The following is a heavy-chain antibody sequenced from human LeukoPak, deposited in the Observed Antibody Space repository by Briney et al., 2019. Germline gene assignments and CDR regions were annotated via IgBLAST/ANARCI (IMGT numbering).Heavy chain of an antibody. J-gene: IGHJ4*02. CDR2: IKQDGSEK. D-gene: IGHD2-2*01. Sequence: GGSLRLSCAASGFTFSSYSMNWVRQAPGKGLEWVANIKQDGSEKYYVDSVKGRFTISRDNARNSLYLQMNSLRAEDTAVYYCARDGYCSTTSCYEFDYWGQGTLVTVSS. CDR1: GFTFSSYS. CDR3: ARDGYCSTTSCYEFDY. V-gene: IGHV3-7*01.